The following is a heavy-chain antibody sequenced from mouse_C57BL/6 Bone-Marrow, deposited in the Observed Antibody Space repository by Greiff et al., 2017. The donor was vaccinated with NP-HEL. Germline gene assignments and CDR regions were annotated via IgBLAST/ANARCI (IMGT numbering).Heavy chain of an antibody. D-gene: IGHD1-1*01. Sequence: QVQLQQSGPELVKPGASVKISCKASGYAFSSSWMNWVKQRPGKGLEWIGRIYPGDGDTNYNGKFKGKATLTADKSSSTAYMQLSILTSEASAVYVCARGNDDYGSSYGYAMDYWGQGTSVTVSS. CDR2: IYPGDGDT. V-gene: IGHV1-82*01. J-gene: IGHJ4*01. CDR1: GYAFSSSW. CDR3: ARGNDDYGSSYGYAMDY.